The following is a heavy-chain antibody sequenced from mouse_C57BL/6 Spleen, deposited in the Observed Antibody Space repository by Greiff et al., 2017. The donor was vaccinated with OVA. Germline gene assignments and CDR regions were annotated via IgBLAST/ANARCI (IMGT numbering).Heavy chain of an antibody. J-gene: IGHJ3*01. CDR1: GYTFTSYW. D-gene: IGHD3-1*01. CDR3: ARSDQYSAWFAY. V-gene: IGHV1-69*01. Sequence: QVQLQQPGAELVMPGASVKLSCKASGYTFTSYWMHWVKQRPGQGLEWIGEIDPSDSYTNYNQKFKGKSTLTVDKASSTAYMQLSSLTSEDAAVYYCARSDQYSAWFAYWGQGTLVTVSA. CDR2: IDPSDSYT.